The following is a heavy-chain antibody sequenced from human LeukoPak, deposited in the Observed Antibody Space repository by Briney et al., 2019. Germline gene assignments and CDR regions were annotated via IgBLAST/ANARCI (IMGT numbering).Heavy chain of an antibody. D-gene: IGHD5-18*01. Sequence: GGSLRLSCAASGFTFSSYSMNWVRQAPGKGLEWVSYISSSSSTIYYADSVKGRFTISRDNAKNSLYLQMNSLRAEDTAVYYCAREGYSYGGTYFDYRGQGTLVTVSS. J-gene: IGHJ4*02. CDR3: AREGYSYGGTYFDY. V-gene: IGHV3-48*01. CDR2: ISSSSSTI. CDR1: GFTFSSYS.